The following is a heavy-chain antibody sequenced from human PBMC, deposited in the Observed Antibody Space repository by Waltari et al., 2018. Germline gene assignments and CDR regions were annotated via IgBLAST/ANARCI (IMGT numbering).Heavy chain of an antibody. CDR2: IYSGGST. Sequence: EVQLVESGGGLVQPGGSLRPSCAASGFTVSSNYMSWVRQAPGKGLEWVSVIYSGGSTYYADSVKGRFTISRDNSKNTLYLQMNSLRAEDTAVYYCARDSSSWYYYGMDVWGQGTTVTVSS. CDR1: GFTVSSNY. D-gene: IGHD6-13*01. CDR3: ARDSSSWYYYGMDV. V-gene: IGHV3-66*01. J-gene: IGHJ6*02.